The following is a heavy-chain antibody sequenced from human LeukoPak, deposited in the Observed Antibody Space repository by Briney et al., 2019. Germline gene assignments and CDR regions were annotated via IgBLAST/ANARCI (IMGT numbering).Heavy chain of an antibody. D-gene: IGHD5-18*01. CDR2: ISGSGGST. CDR1: GFTFSSYA. J-gene: IGHJ3*02. V-gene: IGHV3-23*01. Sequence: PGGSLRLSCAASGFTFSSYAMSWVRQAPGKGLEWVSAISGSGGSTYYADSVKGRFTISRENAKNSLYLQMNSLRAGDTAVYYCARGNTGGDAFDIWGQGTMVTVSS. CDR3: ARGNTGGDAFDI.